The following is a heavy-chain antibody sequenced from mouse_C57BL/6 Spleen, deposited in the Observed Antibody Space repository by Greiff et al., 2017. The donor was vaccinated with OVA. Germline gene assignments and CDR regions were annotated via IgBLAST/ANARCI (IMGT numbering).Heavy chain of an antibody. Sequence: EVMLVESGEGLVKPGGSLKLSCAASGFTFSSYAMSWVRQTPEKRLEWVAYISSGGDYIYYADTVKGRFTISRDNARNTLYLQMSSLKSEDTAMYYCTRDRAYYYGRTGAMDYWGQGTSVTVSS. CDR2: ISSGGDYI. CDR3: TRDRAYYYGRTGAMDY. V-gene: IGHV5-9-1*02. D-gene: IGHD1-1*01. CDR1: GFTFSSYA. J-gene: IGHJ4*01.